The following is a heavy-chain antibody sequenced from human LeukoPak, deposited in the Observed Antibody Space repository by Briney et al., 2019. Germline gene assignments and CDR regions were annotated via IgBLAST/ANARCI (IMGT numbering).Heavy chain of an antibody. CDR3: ASRIFMTIGNSAFDI. J-gene: IGHJ3*02. CDR1: GGSIISDNTW. CDR2: IYHSGST. Sequence: SETLSLTCAVSGGSIISDNTWWTWVRQPPGKGLEWIGEIYHSGSTNYNPSLKSRVTISVDKSKNQFSLKLSSVTAADTALYYCASRIFMTIGNSAFDIWGQGTMVTVSS. D-gene: IGHD3-22*01. V-gene: IGHV4-4*02.